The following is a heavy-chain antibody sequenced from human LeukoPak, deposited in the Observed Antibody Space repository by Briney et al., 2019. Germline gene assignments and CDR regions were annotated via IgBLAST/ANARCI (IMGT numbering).Heavy chain of an antibody. D-gene: IGHD3-22*01. CDR3: AKDLYYYDSSGYYGLVDY. Sequence: PGGSLRLSCAASGFTFDDYAMHWVRQAPGKGLEWVSGISWNSGSIGYADSVKGRFTISRDNAKNSLYLQMNSLRAEDTAVYYCAKDLYYYDSSGYYGLVDYWGQGTLVTVSS. CDR2: ISWNSGSI. CDR1: GFTFDDYA. V-gene: IGHV3-9*01. J-gene: IGHJ4*02.